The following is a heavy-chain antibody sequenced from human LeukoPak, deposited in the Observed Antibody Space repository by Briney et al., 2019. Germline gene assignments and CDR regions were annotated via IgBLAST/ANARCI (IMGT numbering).Heavy chain of an antibody. J-gene: IGHJ4*02. CDR2: ISNTGTNT. Sequence: GGSLRLSCATSGFTFSSYAVAWVRQAPGKGLEWVSSISNTGTNTYYADSVKGRFTISRDNSKNTLYLQMNSLRAEDTAVYYCARVGRAAAGSNPFDYWGQGTLVTVSS. D-gene: IGHD6-13*01. CDR1: GFTFSSYA. CDR3: ARVGRAAAGSNPFDY. V-gene: IGHV3-23*01.